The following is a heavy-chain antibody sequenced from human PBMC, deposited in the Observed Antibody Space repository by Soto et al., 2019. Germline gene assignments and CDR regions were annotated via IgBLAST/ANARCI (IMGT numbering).Heavy chain of an antibody. V-gene: IGHV1-18*04. CDR3: ATADSGHKFDY. J-gene: IGHJ4*02. Sequence: QVQLVQSGDELKKPGASVKVSCKPSGNTFPIYTIGWVRQAPGRGLEWMGWISIYTGNTNYGEKVQGRITMTTDRATNTVYMELRSLRSDDTAVYFCATADSGHKFDYGGQGTRVTVSS. CDR2: ISIYTGNT. D-gene: IGHD5-12*01. CDR1: GNTFPIYT.